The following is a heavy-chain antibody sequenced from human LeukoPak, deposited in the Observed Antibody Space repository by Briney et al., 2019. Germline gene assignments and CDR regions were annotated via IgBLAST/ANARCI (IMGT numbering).Heavy chain of an antibody. CDR1: GGTFSSYA. CDR3: ARTDKLLRSSSWYDDWGAHDY. Sequence: ASVKVSCKASGGTFSSYAISWVRQAPGQGLEWMGRIIPILGIANYAHKFQGRVTITADKSTSTAYMELSSLRSEDTAVYYCARTDKLLRSSSWYDDWGAHDYWGQGTLVTVSS. J-gene: IGHJ4*02. V-gene: IGHV1-69*04. D-gene: IGHD6-13*01. CDR2: IIPILGIA.